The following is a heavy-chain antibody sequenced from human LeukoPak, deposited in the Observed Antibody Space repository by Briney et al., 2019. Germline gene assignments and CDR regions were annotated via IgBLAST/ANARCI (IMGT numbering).Heavy chain of an antibody. D-gene: IGHD2-15*01. CDR3: ARGLLSTVEY. CDR1: GGSISSYY. V-gene: IGHV4-4*07. J-gene: IGHJ4*02. CDR2: IYTSGTT. Sequence: KTSETLSLTCTVSGGSISSYYWSWIRQPAGEGLEWIGRIYTSGTTDYNPSLKSRVSMSVDTSKNQFSLKLSSVTAADTAVYYCARGLLSTVEYWGQGTLVTVSS.